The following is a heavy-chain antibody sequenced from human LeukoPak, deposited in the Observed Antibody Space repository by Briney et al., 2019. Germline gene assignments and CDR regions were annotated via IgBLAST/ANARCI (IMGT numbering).Heavy chain of an antibody. J-gene: IGHJ3*02. Sequence: KASETLSLTCTVSGYSISSGYYWGWIRQPPGKGLEWIGSIYHSGSTYYNPSLKSRVTISVDTSKNQFSLKLSSVTAADTAVYYCARDLIGSGADGAFDIWGQGTMVTVSS. D-gene: IGHD3-10*01. V-gene: IGHV4-38-2*02. CDR3: ARDLIGSGADGAFDI. CDR2: IYHSGST. CDR1: GYSISSGYY.